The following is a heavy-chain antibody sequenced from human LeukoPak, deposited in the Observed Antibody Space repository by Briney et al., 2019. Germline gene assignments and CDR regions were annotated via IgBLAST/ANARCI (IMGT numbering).Heavy chain of an antibody. V-gene: IGHV3-7*05. Sequence: GGSLRLSCAASGFTLSSYWMSWVRQAPGKGLEWVANIKQDGSETYYVGSMRGRFTISRDNAKNSLYLQMNSLRAEDTAVYYCARVPDNAGYYDYWGQGTLVSVSS. CDR3: ARVPDNAGYYDY. D-gene: IGHD3-22*01. CDR2: IKQDGSET. J-gene: IGHJ4*02. CDR1: GFTLSSYW.